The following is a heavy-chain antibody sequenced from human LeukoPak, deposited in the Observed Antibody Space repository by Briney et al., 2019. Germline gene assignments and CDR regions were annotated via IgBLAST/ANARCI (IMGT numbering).Heavy chain of an antibody. Sequence: PSGTLSLTCAVSGGSISSSNWWSCVRQPPGKGLEWIGEIYHSGSINHNPSLKSRVTISVDKSKNQFSLKLSSVTAADTAVYYCARDWGIAAAGHWDYWGQGTLVTVSS. CDR1: GGSISSSNW. J-gene: IGHJ4*02. D-gene: IGHD6-13*01. CDR2: IYHSGSI. CDR3: ARDWGIAAAGHWDY. V-gene: IGHV4-4*02.